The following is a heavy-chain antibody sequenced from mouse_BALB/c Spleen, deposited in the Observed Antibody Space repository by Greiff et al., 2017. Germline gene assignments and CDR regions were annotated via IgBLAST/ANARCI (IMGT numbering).Heavy chain of an antibody. D-gene: IGHD2-4*01. CDR3: VRQVYYDYAWFAY. V-gene: IGHV10-1*02. CDR1: GFTFNTYA. CDR2: IRSKSNNYAT. Sequence: EVKLEESGGGLVQPKGSLKLSCAASGFTFNTYAMNWVRQAPGKGLEWVARIRSKSNNYATYYADSVKDRFTISRDDSQSMLYLQMNNLKTEDTAMYYCVRQVYYDYAWFAYWGQGTLVTVSA. J-gene: IGHJ3*01.